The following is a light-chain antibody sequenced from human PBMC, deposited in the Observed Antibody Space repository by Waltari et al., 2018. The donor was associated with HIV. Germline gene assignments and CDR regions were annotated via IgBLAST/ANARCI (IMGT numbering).Light chain of an antibody. Sequence: QTVVTQEHSLTVSPGGTVTLTFASSTGTGTSDYSPNWFQQNTGQAPKSLIYTTNHKRSWTPARFSGSLLGAKGALTLSGAQPEDEAEYYCLLYFGAGRPWVFGGGTTLTVL. V-gene: IGLV7-43*01. CDR1: TGTGTSDYS. CDR2: TTN. J-gene: IGLJ3*02. CDR3: LLYFGAGRPWV.